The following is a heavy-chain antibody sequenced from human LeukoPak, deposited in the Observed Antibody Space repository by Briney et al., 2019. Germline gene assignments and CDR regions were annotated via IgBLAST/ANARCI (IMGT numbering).Heavy chain of an antibody. J-gene: IGHJ4*02. Sequence: GGSLRLSCAASGFTFSSFAMHWVRQAPGKGLEWVAAISYDGRNKYYADSVQGRFTFSRDNSKNMLYLQMNSLRAEDTAVYYCARDGKPDYYDSSGYDYFDYWGQGTLVTVSS. CDR3: ARDGKPDYYDSSGYDYFDY. CDR2: ISYDGRNK. V-gene: IGHV3-30-3*01. D-gene: IGHD3-22*01. CDR1: GFTFSSFA.